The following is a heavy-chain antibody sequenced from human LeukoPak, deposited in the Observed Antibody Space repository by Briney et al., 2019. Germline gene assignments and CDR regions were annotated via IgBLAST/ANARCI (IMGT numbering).Heavy chain of an antibody. J-gene: IGHJ6*02. CDR1: GFTFSSYG. D-gene: IGHD3-22*01. Sequence: GGSLRLSCAASGFTFSSYGMHWVRQPPGKGLEWVALISYDGSNAYYADSVKGRFTISRDNSKNTVFLQMISLRAEDTAVYYCAKGFDYYYDSSQYYYGMDVWGQGTTVTVS. CDR2: ISYDGSNA. CDR3: AKGFDYYYDSSQYYYGMDV. V-gene: IGHV3-30*18.